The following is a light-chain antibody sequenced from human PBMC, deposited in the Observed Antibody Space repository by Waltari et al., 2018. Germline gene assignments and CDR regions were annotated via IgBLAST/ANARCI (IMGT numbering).Light chain of an antibody. CDR1: QSISTY. V-gene: IGKV1-39*01. J-gene: IGKJ4*01. CDR3: QQYSGYSGP. CDR2: SAS. Sequence: IQMTQSPSSLSASVADRVTITSRASQSISTYLNWYQQESGKAPKLLIYSASSLQSGVPSRFSGSGSGTDFTLTISSLQPEDFATYYCQQYSGYSGPFGGGTKVEIK.